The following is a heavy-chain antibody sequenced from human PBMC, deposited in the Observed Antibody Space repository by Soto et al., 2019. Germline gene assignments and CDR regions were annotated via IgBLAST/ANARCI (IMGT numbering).Heavy chain of an antibody. J-gene: IGHJ5*02. CDR3: AREGVTAANWFDP. CDR1: GGTFSSYA. V-gene: IGHV1-69*01. CDR2: IIPIIDTA. Sequence: QVQLVQSGAEVKKPGSSVKVSCKASGGTFSSYAISWVRQAPGQGLEWMGGIIPIIDTANYAQKFQSRVTITADESTSTAYMELSSLRSEETAVYYCAREGVTAANWFDPWGQGTLVTVSS. D-gene: IGHD2-2*01.